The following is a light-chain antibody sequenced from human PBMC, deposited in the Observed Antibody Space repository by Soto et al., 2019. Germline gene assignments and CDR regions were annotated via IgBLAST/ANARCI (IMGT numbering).Light chain of an antibody. CDR2: DVT. V-gene: IGLV2-14*01. CDR1: SSDVGGYNH. Sequence: QSVLTQPASVSGSPGQSITVSCTGTSSDVGGYNHVSWYQQHPGKAPRLMIYDVTKRPSGVSNRFSGSKSGNTASLTVSGLQAEDEADYYCSSYRGGSTYVFGTGTKLTVL. J-gene: IGLJ1*01. CDR3: SSYRGGSTYV.